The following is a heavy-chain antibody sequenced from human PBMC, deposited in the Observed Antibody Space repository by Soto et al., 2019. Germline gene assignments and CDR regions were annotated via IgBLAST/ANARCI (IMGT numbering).Heavy chain of an antibody. V-gene: IGHV3-21*01. Sequence: GGSLRLSCAASGFTFSSYSMNWVRQAPEKGLEWVSSISSSSYIYYADSVKGRFTISRDNAKNSLYLQMNSLRAEDTAVYYCALMLYTEEGVGLDVWGQGTTVTVSS. CDR1: GFTFSSYS. CDR3: ALMLYTEEGVGLDV. CDR2: ISSSSYI. J-gene: IGHJ6*02. D-gene: IGHD2-8*01.